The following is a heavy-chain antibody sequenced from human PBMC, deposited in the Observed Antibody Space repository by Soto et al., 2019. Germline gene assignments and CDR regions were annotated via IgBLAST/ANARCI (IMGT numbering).Heavy chain of an antibody. Sequence: QITLKESGPTLVKPTQTLTLTCTFSAFSLSTSGVGVGWIRQPPGKALEWLTFIYWDDDKRYSPSLKSRLTITKDTSKNQVVLTMTNMDPVDTATYYCAGLVAAGITYYFDSWGQGTLVTVSS. J-gene: IGHJ4*02. CDR3: AGLVAAGITYYFDS. CDR1: AFSLSTSGVG. D-gene: IGHD2-21*01. CDR2: IYWDDDK. V-gene: IGHV2-5*02.